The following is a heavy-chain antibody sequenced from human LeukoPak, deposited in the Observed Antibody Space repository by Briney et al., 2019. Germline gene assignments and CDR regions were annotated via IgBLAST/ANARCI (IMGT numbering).Heavy chain of an antibody. CDR2: INHNGNVN. CDR1: GFTVNSNY. J-gene: IGHJ6*02. V-gene: IGHV3-7*03. CDR3: ARGGGLDV. D-gene: IGHD3-16*01. Sequence: GGTLRLSCAASGFTVNSNYIHWARQAPGKGLEWVASINHNGNVNYYVDSVKGRFTISRDNAKNSLYLQMSNLRAEDTAVYFCARGGGLDVWGQGATVTVSS.